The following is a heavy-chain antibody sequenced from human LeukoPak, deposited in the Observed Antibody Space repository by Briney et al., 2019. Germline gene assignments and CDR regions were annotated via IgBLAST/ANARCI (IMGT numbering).Heavy chain of an antibody. Sequence: SETLSLTCTVSGDSISSSHWTWIRQPPGKGLEWIGYVFYSGSTNYNPSLKSRVTISIGTAKDRFSLRLTSVTAADTAVYYCARDGLQQFGRHYFDYWGQGTLVTVSS. CDR3: ARDGLQQFGRHYFDY. CDR2: VFYSGST. V-gene: IGHV4-59*01. D-gene: IGHD6-13*01. CDR1: GDSISSSH. J-gene: IGHJ4*02.